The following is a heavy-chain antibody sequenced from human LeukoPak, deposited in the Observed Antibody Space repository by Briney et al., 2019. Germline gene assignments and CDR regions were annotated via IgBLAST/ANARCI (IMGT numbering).Heavy chain of an antibody. Sequence: ASVKVSCKASGYTFTSYGISWVRQAPGQGLEWMGWISVYNGNTNYAQKFQGRVTMTTDTSTSTAYMELGSLRSDDTAVYYCARLIVGGGYAEYYYMDVWGKGTTVTISS. CDR3: ARLIVGGGYAEYYYMDV. J-gene: IGHJ6*03. D-gene: IGHD5-12*01. V-gene: IGHV1-18*01. CDR2: ISVYNGNT. CDR1: GYTFTSYG.